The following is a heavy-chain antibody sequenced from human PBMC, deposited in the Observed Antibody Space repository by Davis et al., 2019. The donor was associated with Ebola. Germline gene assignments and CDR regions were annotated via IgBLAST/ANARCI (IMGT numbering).Heavy chain of an antibody. V-gene: IGHV3-23*01. CDR2: ISGSGGST. CDR3: AKRGFMVQGVIDYYGMDV. D-gene: IGHD3-10*01. J-gene: IGHJ6*02. CDR1: GFTFSSYV. Sequence: GESLKISCAASGFTFSSYVMSWVRQAPGKGLEWVSAISGSGGSTYYADSVKGRFTISRDNSKNTLYLQMNSLRAEDTAVYYCAKRGFMVQGVIDYYGMDVWGQGTTVTVSS.